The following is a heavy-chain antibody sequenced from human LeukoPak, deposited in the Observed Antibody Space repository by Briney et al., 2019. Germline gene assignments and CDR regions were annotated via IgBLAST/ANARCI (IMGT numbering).Heavy chain of an antibody. CDR3: AKDLGYYDSSGYDRMGAFDI. Sequence: GGSLRLSCAASGFTFSSYSMNWVRQAPGKGLEWVSSISSSSSYIYYADSVKGRFTISRDNAKNSLYLQMNSLRAEDMALYYCAKDLGYYDSSGYDRMGAFDIWGQGTMVTVSS. V-gene: IGHV3-21*04. CDR1: GFTFSSYS. D-gene: IGHD3-22*01. CDR2: ISSSSSYI. J-gene: IGHJ3*02.